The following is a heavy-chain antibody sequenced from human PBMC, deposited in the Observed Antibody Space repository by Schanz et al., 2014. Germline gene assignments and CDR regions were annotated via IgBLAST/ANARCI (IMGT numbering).Heavy chain of an antibody. J-gene: IGHJ4*02. CDR1: GLNFDYYG. V-gene: IGHV3-33*01. CDR2: IWYDGSNK. CDR3: ARDGDFDY. Sequence: QVQLVESGGGVVQPGGSLRLSCATSGLNFDYYGMNRVRQAPGKGLEWVAIIWYDGSNKYYADSVKGRFTISRDNSKNTLFLQMSSLRAEDTAVYYCARDGDFDYWGQGTLVTVSS.